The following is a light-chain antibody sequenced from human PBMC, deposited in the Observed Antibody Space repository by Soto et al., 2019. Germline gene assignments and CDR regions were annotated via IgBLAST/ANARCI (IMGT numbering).Light chain of an antibody. CDR1: QSISGW. V-gene: IGKV1-5*03. CDR3: QQHNTYSRT. J-gene: IGKJ1*01. Sequence: DIQMTQSPPTLSASVGDRVTITCRASQSISGWLAWYQQKPGKDPNLLIYQASTLESGVPSRFSGSGSGKEFTRTSSSLQPDDFAIYHCQQHNTYSRTFGQGTKVEIK. CDR2: QAS.